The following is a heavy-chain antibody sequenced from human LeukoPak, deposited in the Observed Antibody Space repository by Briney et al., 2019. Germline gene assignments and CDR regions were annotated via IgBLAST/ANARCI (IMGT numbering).Heavy chain of an antibody. D-gene: IGHD4-23*01. J-gene: IGHJ4*02. CDR3: ARDLGGNSGRGFDY. CDR1: GYSISSGYY. Sequence: PSETLSLTCTVSGYSISSGYYWGCIRLPPGKGLEWIASIYRSGSTYNNPSLQSRVIISVDSSKNQFSLKLSSVTAADSAVYFCARDLGGNSGRGFDYWGQGTLVTVSS. CDR2: IYRSGST. V-gene: IGHV4-38-2*02.